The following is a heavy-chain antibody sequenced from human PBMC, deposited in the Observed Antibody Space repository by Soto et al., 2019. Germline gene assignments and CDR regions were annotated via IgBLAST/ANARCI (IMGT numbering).Heavy chain of an antibody. CDR1: GFTFSSYA. D-gene: IGHD1-26*01. Sequence: PGGSLRLSCAASGFTFSSYAMHWARQAPGKGLEWVAVISYDGSNKYYADSVKGRFTISRDNSKNTLYLQMNSLRAEDTAVYYCARSIRGGSSLFCYYGMHVSGPGTTLAVCS. J-gene: IGHJ6*02. CDR2: ISYDGSNK. V-gene: IGHV3-30-3*01. CDR3: ARSIRGGSSLFCYYGMHV.